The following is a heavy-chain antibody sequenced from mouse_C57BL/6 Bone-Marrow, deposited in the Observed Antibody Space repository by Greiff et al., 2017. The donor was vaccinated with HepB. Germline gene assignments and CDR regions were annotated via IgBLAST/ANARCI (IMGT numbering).Heavy chain of an antibody. V-gene: IGHV3-6*01. D-gene: IGHD3-1*01. CDR2: ISYDGSN. CDR1: GYSITSGYY. J-gene: IGHJ4*01. Sequence: DVKLQESGPGLVKPSQSLSLTCSVTGYSITSGYYWNWIRQFPGNKLEWMGYISYDGSNNYNPSLKNRISITRDTSKNQFFLKLNSVTTEDTATYYCARVRGSLAMDYWGQGTSVTVSS. CDR3: ARVRGSLAMDY.